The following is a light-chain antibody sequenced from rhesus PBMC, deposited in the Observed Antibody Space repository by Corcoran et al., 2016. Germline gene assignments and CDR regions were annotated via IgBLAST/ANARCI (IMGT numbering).Light chain of an antibody. J-gene: IGKJ2*01. Sequence: DIQMTQSPSSLSASVGDKVTITCRASQGISSWLAWYQQKPGKAPNLLIFAAYNLESGVPSRLSGSGSGTDYTLTISSLQPDDFATYYCQQGYTSPHSFGQGTKVEIK. CDR2: AAY. CDR1: QGISSW. V-gene: IGKV1-18*01. CDR3: QQGYTSPHS.